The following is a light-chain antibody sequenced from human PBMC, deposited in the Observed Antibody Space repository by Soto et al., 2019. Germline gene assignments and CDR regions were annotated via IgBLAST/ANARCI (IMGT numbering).Light chain of an antibody. CDR3: QQYNNWPRT. Sequence: EIVMTQSPATLSVSPVERSTLSCRASQSISTNLAWYQQKPGQAPRLLMYGASTRATGIPARFSGSGSGTEFALTISSLQSEDFAVYFCQQYNNWPRTFGQGTKVDIK. CDR2: GAS. CDR1: QSISTN. J-gene: IGKJ1*01. V-gene: IGKV3-15*01.